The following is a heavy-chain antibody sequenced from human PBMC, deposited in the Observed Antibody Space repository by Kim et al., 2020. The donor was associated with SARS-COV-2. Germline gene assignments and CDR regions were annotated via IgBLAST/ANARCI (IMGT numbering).Heavy chain of an antibody. D-gene: IGHD3-10*01. V-gene: IGHV4-39*07. J-gene: IGHJ5*02. CDR3: ARDLGGVRGVIPFDP. CDR1: GGSISSSSYY. CDR2: IYYSGST. Sequence: SETLSLTCTVSGGSISSSSYYWGWIRQPPGKGLEWIGSIYYSGSTYYNPSLKSRVTISVDTSKNQFSLKLSSVTAADTAVYYCARDLGGVRGVIPFDPWG.